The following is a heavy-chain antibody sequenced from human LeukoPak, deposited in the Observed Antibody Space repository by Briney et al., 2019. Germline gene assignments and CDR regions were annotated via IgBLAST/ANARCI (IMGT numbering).Heavy chain of an antibody. CDR3: ARVGYGFWGGYYRPPYYFDY. D-gene: IGHD3-3*01. J-gene: IGHJ4*02. Sequence: SGTLSLTRTVSRGSLRSHYRSWIRQPPGNEPGGSGCIYYSGSTNYNPSLKTRVTISIDSSNNQSSLNLSSVTAADTAVYYCARVGYGFWGGYYRPPYYFDYWGQGTLVTVSS. CDR2: IYYSGST. CDR1: RGSLRSHY. V-gene: IGHV4-59*11.